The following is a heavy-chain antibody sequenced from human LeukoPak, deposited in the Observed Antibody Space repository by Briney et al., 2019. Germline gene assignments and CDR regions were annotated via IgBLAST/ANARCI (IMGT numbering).Heavy chain of an antibody. J-gene: IGHJ4*02. CDR2: IKKKTDGGAT. Sequence: PGGSLRPSCAASGFTVSNAWMSWVRQAPGKGLEWVGRIKKKTDGGATDYAAPVKGRFTVSRDDSQNMLYLQMNSVKTEDTAVYYCTTVAGWGQGTLVTVSS. V-gene: IGHV3-15*01. CDR3: TTVAG. CDR1: GFTVSNAW.